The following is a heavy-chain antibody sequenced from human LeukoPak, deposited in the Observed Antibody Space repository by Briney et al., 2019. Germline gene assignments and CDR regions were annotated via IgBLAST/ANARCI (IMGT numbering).Heavy chain of an antibody. CDR2: IYYSGST. V-gene: IGHV4-59*01. Sequence: SETLSLTCTVSGGSISSYYWSWIRQPPGKGLEWIGYIYYSGSTNYNPSLKSRVTISVDTSKNQFSLKLSSVTAADTAVYYCARAGGFFSPFGYWGQGTLVTVSS. D-gene: IGHD3-3*01. J-gene: IGHJ4*02. CDR1: GGSISSYY. CDR3: ARAGGFFSPFGY.